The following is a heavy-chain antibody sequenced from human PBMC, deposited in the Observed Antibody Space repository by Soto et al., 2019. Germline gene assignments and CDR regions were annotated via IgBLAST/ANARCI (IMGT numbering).Heavy chain of an antibody. CDR1: GFTLRNYW. J-gene: IGHJ4*02. D-gene: IGHD1-26*01. CDR3: ARDQDGAGGTADY. CDR2: ITNDGSTT. V-gene: IGHV3-74*01. Sequence: EVQLVESGGGLVQPGGSLRLSCVASGFTLRNYWMHWFRQAPGKGLVWVSRITNDGSTTYYADSVKGRFTISRDNAKNTLYLQVNSLRFEDTAVYYFARDQDGAGGTADYWGQGTLVTVS.